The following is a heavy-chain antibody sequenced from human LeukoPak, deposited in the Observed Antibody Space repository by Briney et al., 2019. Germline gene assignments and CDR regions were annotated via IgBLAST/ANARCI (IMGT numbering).Heavy chain of an antibody. CDR1: GFTFSSYG. CDR2: ISSSAGST. CDR3: AKDLCRDGYNCWVALDY. J-gene: IGHJ4*02. Sequence: GGSLRLSCVASGFTFSSYGMTWVRQAPGKGPEWVSVISSSAGSTYYADSVKGRFTISRDNSKNTLYLQMNSLRAEDTAVYYCAKDLCRDGYNCWVALDYWGQGTLVTVSS. V-gene: IGHV3-23*01. D-gene: IGHD5-24*01.